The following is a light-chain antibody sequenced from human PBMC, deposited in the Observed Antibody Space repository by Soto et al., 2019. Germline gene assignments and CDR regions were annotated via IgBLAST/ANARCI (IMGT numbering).Light chain of an antibody. CDR2: AAS. CDR3: QKYNSAPPT. CDR1: QAINNY. Sequence: DIQMTQSPSSLSASIGDRVTISCRASQAINNYLAWYQQRPGKVPKLLIYAASSLQSGVPSRFRGTGSGTDFTLTISSLQPGDVATYYCQKYNSAPPTFSQGTKVDIK. V-gene: IGKV1-27*01. J-gene: IGKJ1*01.